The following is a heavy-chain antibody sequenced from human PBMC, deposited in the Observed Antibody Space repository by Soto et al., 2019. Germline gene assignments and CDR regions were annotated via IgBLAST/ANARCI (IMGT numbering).Heavy chain of an antibody. V-gene: IGHV4-59*08. J-gene: IGHJ5*02. D-gene: IGHD2-21*01. Sequence: SETLSRTCSVSGGSFSPNYCAWLRQPPGRGLEWIGYIYYAGTTSYNPSLKSRLTISLETSKSQISLRLSSVTAADTAVYYCARLGAYYQSLDPWGPGTLVTVSS. CDR3: ARLGAYYQSLDP. CDR2: IYYAGTT. CDR1: GGSFSPNY.